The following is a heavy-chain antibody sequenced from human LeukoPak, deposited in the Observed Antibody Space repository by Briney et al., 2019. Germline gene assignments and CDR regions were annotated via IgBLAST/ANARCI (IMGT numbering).Heavy chain of an antibody. Sequence: ASVKVSCKASGYTLTGYYMHWVRQAPGQGLEWMGWINLNSGGTNYAQKFQDRVSMTRDTSISTAYMQLSRLRSDDTAVYYCARSPHILTGENFDYWGHGTLLTVSS. CDR3: ARSPHILTGENFDY. V-gene: IGHV1-2*02. CDR2: INLNSGGT. D-gene: IGHD3-9*01. CDR1: GYTLTGYY. J-gene: IGHJ4*01.